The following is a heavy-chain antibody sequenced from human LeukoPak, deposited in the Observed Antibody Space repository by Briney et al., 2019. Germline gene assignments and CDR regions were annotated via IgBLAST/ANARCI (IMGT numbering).Heavy chain of an antibody. J-gene: IGHJ6*04. Sequence: KTSQTLSLTCTVSGGSISSGGYYWRWIRQHPGKGLEWIGYIYYSGSTYYNPSLKSRVTISVDTSKNQFSLKLSSVTAADTAVYYCARGYTYYYGSGIPYYGTDVWGKGTTVTVSS. CDR1: GGSISSGGYY. V-gene: IGHV4-31*03. CDR2: IYYSGST. CDR3: ARGYTYYYGSGIPYYGTDV. D-gene: IGHD3-10*01.